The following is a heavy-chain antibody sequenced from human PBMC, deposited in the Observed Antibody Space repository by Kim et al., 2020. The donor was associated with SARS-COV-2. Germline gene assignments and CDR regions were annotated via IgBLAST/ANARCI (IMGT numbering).Heavy chain of an antibody. D-gene: IGHD2-2*01. CDR3: AGLPVLPGAAGGLTFDY. CDR1: SGSISSTIYF. J-gene: IGHJ4*02. CDR2: INYSGST. V-gene: IGHV4-39*01. Sequence: SETLSLTCTVSSGSISSTIYFWGWIRQPPGKGLEWIGSINYSGSTIYNPSLKGRVTISVDTPNNQFSLRLSSVTAADTAVYFCAGLPVLPGAAGGLTFDYWGRVTMLTVSS.